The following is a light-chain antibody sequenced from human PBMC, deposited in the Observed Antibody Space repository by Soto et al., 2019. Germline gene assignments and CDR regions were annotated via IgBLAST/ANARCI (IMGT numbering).Light chain of an antibody. CDR2: ENN. CDR3: GTWDSSLSAGRWV. Sequence: QSVLTQPPSVSAAPGQKVTISCSGSSSNIGNNYVSWYQQLPGTAPKLLIYENNKRPSVIPDRFSGSKSGTSATLGITGLQTGDEADYYCGTWDSSLSAGRWVFGGGTKLTVL. CDR1: SSNIGNNY. V-gene: IGLV1-51*02. J-gene: IGLJ3*02.